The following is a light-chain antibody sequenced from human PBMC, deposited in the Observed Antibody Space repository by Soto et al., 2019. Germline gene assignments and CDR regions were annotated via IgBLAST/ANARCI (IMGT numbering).Light chain of an antibody. CDR3: SSYTSRSTLI. J-gene: IGLJ2*01. CDR2: DVS. Sequence: QSALTQPASVSGSPGQSITISCNGTSSDVGGYKYVSWYQQYPGKAPKLMIYDVSNRPSGVSNRFSGSKSGNTASLTISGLQAEDEADYYCSSYTSRSTLIFGGGTKLTVL. V-gene: IGLV2-14*01. CDR1: SSDVGGYKY.